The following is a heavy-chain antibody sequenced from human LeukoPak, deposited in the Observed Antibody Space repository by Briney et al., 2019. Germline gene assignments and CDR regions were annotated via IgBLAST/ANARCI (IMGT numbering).Heavy chain of an antibody. D-gene: IGHD6-13*01. CDR1: GYTFTTYG. CDR3: ARGYSSSWHSNVYFDY. Sequence: ASVKVSCKASGYTFTTYGISWVRQAPGQGLEWMGWISPYNGNTNYAQKLQGRVTMTRNTSISTAYMELSSLKSEDTAVYYCARGYSSSWHSNVYFDYWGQGTLVTVSS. CDR2: ISPYNGNT. V-gene: IGHV1-18*01. J-gene: IGHJ4*02.